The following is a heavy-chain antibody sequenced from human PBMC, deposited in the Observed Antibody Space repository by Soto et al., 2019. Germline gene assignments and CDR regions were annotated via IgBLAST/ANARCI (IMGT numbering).Heavy chain of an antibody. Sequence: PSETLSLTCTVSGGSISSSSYYWGWIRQPPGKGLEWIGSIYYSGSTYYNPSLKSRVTISVDTSKNQFSLKLSSVTAADTAVYYCARHVRPQAPPLGHPRVKSGLYYFDYWGQGTLVTVSS. J-gene: IGHJ4*02. CDR1: GGSISSSSYY. V-gene: IGHV4-39*01. D-gene: IGHD3-3*01. CDR2: IYYSGST. CDR3: ARHVRPQAPPLGHPRVKSGLYYFDY.